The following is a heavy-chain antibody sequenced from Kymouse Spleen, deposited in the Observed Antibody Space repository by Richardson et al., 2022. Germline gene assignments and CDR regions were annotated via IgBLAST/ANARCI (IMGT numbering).Heavy chain of an antibody. D-gene: IGHD4-17*01. Sequence: QLQLQESGPGLVKPSETLSLTCTVSGGSISSSSYYWGWIRQPPGKGLEWIGSIYYSGSTYYNPSLKSRVTISVDTSKNQFSLKLSSVTAADTAVYYCARHGHDYGDYGFDYWGQGTLVTVSS. CDR1: GGSISSSSYY. CDR3: ARHGHDYGDYGFDY. CDR2: IYYSGST. J-gene: IGHJ4*02. V-gene: IGHV4-39*01.